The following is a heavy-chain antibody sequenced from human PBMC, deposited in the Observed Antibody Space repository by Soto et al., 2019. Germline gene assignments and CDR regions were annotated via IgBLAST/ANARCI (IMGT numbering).Heavy chain of an antibody. Sequence: PGGSLRLSCAASGFTFSSYGMHWVRQAPGKGLEWVAVISYDGSNKYYADSVKGRFTISRDNSKNTLYLQMNSLRAEDTAVYYCAKDMYYYGSSGRGDFDYWGQGTLVTVSS. CDR1: GFTFSSYG. J-gene: IGHJ4*02. D-gene: IGHD3-22*01. V-gene: IGHV3-30*18. CDR3: AKDMYYYGSSGRGDFDY. CDR2: ISYDGSNK.